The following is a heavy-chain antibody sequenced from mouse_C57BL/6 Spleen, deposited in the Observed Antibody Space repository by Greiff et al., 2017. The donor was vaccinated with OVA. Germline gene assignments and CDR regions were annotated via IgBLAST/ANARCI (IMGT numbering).Heavy chain of an antibody. Sequence: QVQLQQPGAELVKPGASVKVSCKASGYTFTSYWMHWVKQRPGQGLEWIGRIHPSDSDTNYNQKFKGKATLTVDKSSSTAYMQLSSLTSEDSAVYFCARAGDYDGGDYYAMDYWGQGTSVTVSS. CDR3: ARAGDYDGGDYYAMDY. V-gene: IGHV1-74*01. D-gene: IGHD2-13*01. CDR1: GYTFTSYW. CDR2: IHPSDSDT. J-gene: IGHJ4*01.